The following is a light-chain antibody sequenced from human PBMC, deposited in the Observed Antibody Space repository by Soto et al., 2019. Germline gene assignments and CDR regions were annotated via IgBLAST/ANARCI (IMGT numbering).Light chain of an antibody. CDR2: LNSDGSH. CDR1: SGHSSYA. Sequence: QLVLTQSPSASASLGASVKLTCTLSSGHSSYAIAWHQQQPEKGPRYLMKLNSDGSHSKGDVIPDRFSGSSSGAERYLTIASLQSEDEADYYCQTWGTGIQVFGTGTKLTVL. CDR3: QTWGTGIQV. J-gene: IGLJ1*01. V-gene: IGLV4-69*01.